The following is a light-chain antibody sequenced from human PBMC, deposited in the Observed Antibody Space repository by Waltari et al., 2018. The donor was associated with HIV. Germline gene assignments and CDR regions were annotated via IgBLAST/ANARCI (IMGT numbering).Light chain of an antibody. CDR3: YSYSDTSASYV. CDR2: EVT. CDR1: STDVGNFNL. Sequence: QSALTQPASVSGSPGQSITISCTGTSTDVGNFNLVSWYQQYPGKAPKLLIYEVTKPPSAATNLISASTSGNTAALTISGLRAEDEADYYSYSYSDTSASYVFGTGTNVTVL. J-gene: IGLJ1*01. V-gene: IGLV2-23*02.